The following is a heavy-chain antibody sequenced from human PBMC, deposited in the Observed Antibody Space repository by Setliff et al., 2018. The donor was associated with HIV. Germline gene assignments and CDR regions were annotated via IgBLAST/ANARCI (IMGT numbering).Heavy chain of an antibody. V-gene: IGHV4-34*01. CDR3: ARGGPTVAYGVDV. D-gene: IGHD4-17*01. CDR1: TESLTRYD. CDR2: IDDSESI. J-gene: IGHJ6*02. Sequence: SETLSLTCAVYTESLTRYDWAWIRQSPEKGLEWIGEIDDSESIIYNPSLKSRVTISVDTSKNQFYLKLSSVTAADTAIYYCARGGPTVAYGVDVWGQGTTVTVSS.